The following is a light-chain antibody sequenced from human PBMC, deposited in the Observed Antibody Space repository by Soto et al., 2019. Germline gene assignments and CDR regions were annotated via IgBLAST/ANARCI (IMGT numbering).Light chain of an antibody. CDR1: QSVSSNY. J-gene: IGKJ2*01. CDR3: QQYGSSPYT. Sequence: EIVLTQSPGTLSFSPGERATLSCRASQSVSSNYLAWYQQKPGQAPRLLIYGASSRATGIPDRFSGSGSGTDFTLTISRLEPEDFAVYYCQQYGSSPYTFGQGTTLEI. CDR2: GAS. V-gene: IGKV3-20*01.